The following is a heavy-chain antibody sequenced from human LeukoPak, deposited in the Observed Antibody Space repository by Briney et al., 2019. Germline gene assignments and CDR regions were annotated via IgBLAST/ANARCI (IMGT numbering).Heavy chain of an antibody. CDR1: GFTFSSYG. CDR3: AKGATPPYSSGWYGRYFDY. V-gene: IGHV3-30*18. CDR2: ISYAGSNK. D-gene: IGHD6-19*01. Sequence: GGSLRLFCAASGFTFSSYGMHWVRQAPGKGLEWVAVISYAGSNKYYADSVKGRFTISRDNSKNTLYLQMNRLRAEDTGVYYCAKGATPPYSSGWYGRYFDYWGQGTLVTVSS. J-gene: IGHJ4*02.